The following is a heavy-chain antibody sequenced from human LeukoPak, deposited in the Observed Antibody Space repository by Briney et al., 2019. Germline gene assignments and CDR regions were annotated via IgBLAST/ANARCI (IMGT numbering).Heavy chain of an antibody. Sequence: GGSLRLSCAASGFTFSSYAMHWVRQAPGKGLEYVSAISSNGGSTYYANSVKGRFTISRDNSKNALYLQMGSLRAEDMAVYYCASLPLSGEDYWGQGTLVTVSS. J-gene: IGHJ4*02. CDR1: GFTFSSYA. D-gene: IGHD3-10*01. CDR2: ISSNGGST. CDR3: ASLPLSGEDY. V-gene: IGHV3-64*01.